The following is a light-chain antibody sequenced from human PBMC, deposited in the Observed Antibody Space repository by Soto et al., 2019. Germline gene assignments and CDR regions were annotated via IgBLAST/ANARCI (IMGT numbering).Light chain of an antibody. CDR3: ALYLGGGITV. Sequence: QTVVTQEPSISVSPGGTVTLTCGLTSGSVSITSYPSWFQQTPGQAPRTLIYSTNTRSSGVSDRFSGSILGGKAVLTITGAQAADESDYYCALYLGGGITVFGGGTKLTVL. CDR1: SGSVSITSY. CDR2: STN. V-gene: IGLV8-61*01. J-gene: IGLJ3*02.